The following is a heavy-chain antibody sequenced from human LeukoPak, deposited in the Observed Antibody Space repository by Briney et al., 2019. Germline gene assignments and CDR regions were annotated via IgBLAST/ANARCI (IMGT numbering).Heavy chain of an antibody. CDR2: IRYDGSNK. Sequence: PGGSLRLSFAASGFTFSSYGMDWVRQGPGKGLGGGAFIRYDGSNKYYADSVKGRFTISRDNSKNTLYLQMNSLRAEDTAVYYCAKDSIYDILTDYFDYWGQGTLVTVSS. D-gene: IGHD3-9*01. J-gene: IGHJ4*02. CDR3: AKDSIYDILTDYFDY. CDR1: GFTFSSYG. V-gene: IGHV3-30*02.